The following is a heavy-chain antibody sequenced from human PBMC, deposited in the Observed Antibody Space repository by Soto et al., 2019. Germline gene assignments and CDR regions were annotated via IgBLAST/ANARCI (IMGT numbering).Heavy chain of an antibody. V-gene: IGHV3-7*01. J-gene: IGHJ4*02. CDR1: GFTFSSYW. D-gene: IGHD2-2*01. Sequence: EVQLVESGGGLVQPGGSLRLSCAASGFTFSSYWMSWVRQAPGKGLERVANIKQDGSEQYYVDYVKGRFTISRDNAKNSLYLQMNSLRAEDTAVYYCARMYCSSTSCYAGFGYWGQGTLVTVSS. CDR2: IKQDGSEQ. CDR3: ARMYCSSTSCYAGFGY.